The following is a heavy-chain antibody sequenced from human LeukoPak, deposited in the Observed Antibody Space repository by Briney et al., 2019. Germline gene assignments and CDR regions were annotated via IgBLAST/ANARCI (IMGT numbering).Heavy chain of an antibody. D-gene: IGHD1-26*01. CDR2: ISSTSTTI. CDR3: ARATVGATGY. CDR1: GFTFSSYS. Sequence: GGSLRLSCAASGFTFSSYSMNWVRQAPGKGLEWISYISSTSTTIYYADSVKGRFTVSKDNAKNSLYLQMNSLRVEDTAVYYCARATVGATGYWGQGTLVTVSS. J-gene: IGHJ4*02. V-gene: IGHV3-48*04.